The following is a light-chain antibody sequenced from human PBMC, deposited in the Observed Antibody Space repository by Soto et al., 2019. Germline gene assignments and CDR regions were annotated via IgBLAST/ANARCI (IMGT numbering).Light chain of an antibody. Sequence: QSVLTQPPSVSAAPGQKVTISCSGSTSNIGNKYVSWYQQVPGTAPKLLIYDNNKRPSGIPDRFSGSKSGTSATLGITGLQTGDEADYYCGTWDSSLSTGVFGGGNKLPVL. V-gene: IGLV1-51*01. CDR1: TSNIGNKY. CDR2: DNN. CDR3: GTWDSSLSTGV. J-gene: IGLJ2*01.